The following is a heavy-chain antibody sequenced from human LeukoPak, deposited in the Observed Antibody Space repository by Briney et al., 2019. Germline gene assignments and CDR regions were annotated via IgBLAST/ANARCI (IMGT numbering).Heavy chain of an antibody. J-gene: IGHJ6*03. CDR1: GGTFSSYA. CDR3: ARSVTGPHYYYYMDV. Sequence: ASVKVSCKASGGTFSSYAISWVRPAPGQGHEWMGRIIPIFGTANYAQKFQGRVTITTDESTSTAYMELSSLRSEDTAVYYCARSVTGPHYYYYMDVWGKGTTVTVSS. V-gene: IGHV1-69*05. D-gene: IGHD4-11*01. CDR2: IIPIFGTA.